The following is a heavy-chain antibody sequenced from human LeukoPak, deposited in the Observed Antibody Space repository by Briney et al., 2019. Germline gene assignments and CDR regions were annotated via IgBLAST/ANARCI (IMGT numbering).Heavy chain of an antibody. CDR2: LYNSGTT. J-gene: IGHJ6*03. CDR1: GHSISSGHY. CDR3: ARGGSGWYQEYYYYYMDV. Sequence: SETLSLTCAVSGHSISSGHYWGWIRQPPGKGLEWIGSLYNSGTTYHNPALKSRVTISADTSKNQFSLKLVSLTAADTAVYYCARGGSGWYQEYYYYYMDVWGKGTTVTVSS. D-gene: IGHD6-19*01. V-gene: IGHV4-38-2*01.